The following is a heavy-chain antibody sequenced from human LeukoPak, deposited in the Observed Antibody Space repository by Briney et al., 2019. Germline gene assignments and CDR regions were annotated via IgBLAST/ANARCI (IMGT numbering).Heavy chain of an antibody. CDR3: AKVSLRLGELSFFDY. CDR2: ISGDGGST. Sequence: PGGSLRLSCAASGFTFDDYAMHWVRQAPGKGLEWVSLISGDGGSTYYADSVKGRFTISRDNSKNSLYLQMNSLRTEGTALYYCAKVSLRLGELSFFDYWGQGTLVTVSS. V-gene: IGHV3-43*02. J-gene: IGHJ4*02. CDR1: GFTFDDYA. D-gene: IGHD3-16*02.